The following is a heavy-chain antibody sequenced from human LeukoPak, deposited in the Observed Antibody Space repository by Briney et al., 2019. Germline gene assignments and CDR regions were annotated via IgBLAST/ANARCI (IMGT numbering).Heavy chain of an antibody. Sequence: PSETLSLTCTVSGGSISSSNYYWGWIRQSPGKGLEWIGTIYYSGSTYYNSSLESRVTISVDTSKNQFSLRMSSVTAADTAVYYCARAVLPYYHFDYWGQGTLVTVSS. CDR3: ARAVLPYYHFDY. J-gene: IGHJ4*02. CDR2: IYYSGST. D-gene: IGHD3-9*01. CDR1: GGSISSSNYY. V-gene: IGHV4-39*07.